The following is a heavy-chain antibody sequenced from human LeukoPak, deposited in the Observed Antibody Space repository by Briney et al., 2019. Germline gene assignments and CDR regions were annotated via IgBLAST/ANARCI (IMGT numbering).Heavy chain of an antibody. Sequence: PVKVSCKASGGTFSSYAISWVRQAPGQGLEWMGRIIPIFGTANYAQKFQGRVTITADKSTSTAYMELSSLRSEDTAVYYCARQPTVRGYMDVWGKGTTVTVSS. J-gene: IGHJ6*03. V-gene: IGHV1-69*06. D-gene: IGHD4-11*01. CDR2: IIPIFGTA. CDR1: GGTFSSYA. CDR3: ARQPTVRGYMDV.